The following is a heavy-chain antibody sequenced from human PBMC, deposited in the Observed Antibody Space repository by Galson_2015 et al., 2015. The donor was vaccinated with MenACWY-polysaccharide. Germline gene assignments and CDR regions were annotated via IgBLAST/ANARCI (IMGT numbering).Heavy chain of an antibody. CDR1: GFTFSNYG. D-gene: IGHD3-10*01. CDR2: IEADGSNK. Sequence: SVRVSGEASGFTFSNYGMHWVRQAPGKGLEWVAGIEADGSNKYYAESLKGRFTISRDNSKNTLYIEMNSLKTEDTAVYYCAKDWGVRFASRSSYFDYWGQGTLVTVSS. J-gene: IGHJ4*02. V-gene: IGHV3-30*18. CDR3: AKDWGVRFASRSSYFDY.